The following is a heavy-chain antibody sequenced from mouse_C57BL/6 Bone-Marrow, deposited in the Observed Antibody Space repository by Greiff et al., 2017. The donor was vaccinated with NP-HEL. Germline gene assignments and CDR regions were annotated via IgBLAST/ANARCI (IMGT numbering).Heavy chain of an antibody. V-gene: IGHV5-9-1*02. Sequence: EVMLVESGEGLVKPGGSLKLSCAASGFTFSSYAMSWVRQTPEKRLEWVAYISSGGDYIYYADTVKGRFTISRDNARSNLYLQMSSLKSEDTAMYYCTREGGSSYPDYWGQGTTLTVSS. CDR1: GFTFSSYA. CDR3: TREGGSSYPDY. CDR2: ISSGGDYI. J-gene: IGHJ2*01. D-gene: IGHD1-1*01.